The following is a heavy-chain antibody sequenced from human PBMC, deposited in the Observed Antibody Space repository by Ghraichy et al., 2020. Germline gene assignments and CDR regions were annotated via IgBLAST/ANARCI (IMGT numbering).Heavy chain of an antibody. CDR1: GDSVSSNSAA. CDR2: TYYRSKWYN. Sequence: SQTLSLTCAISGDSVSSNSAAWNWIRQSPSRGLEWLGRTYYRSKWYNDYAVSVKSRITINPDTSKNQFSLQLNSVTPEDTAVYYCARDSPFNWATEGYYYYYMDVWGKGTTVTVSS. D-gene: IGHD7-27*01. CDR3: ARDSPFNWATEGYYYYYMDV. J-gene: IGHJ6*03. V-gene: IGHV6-1*01.